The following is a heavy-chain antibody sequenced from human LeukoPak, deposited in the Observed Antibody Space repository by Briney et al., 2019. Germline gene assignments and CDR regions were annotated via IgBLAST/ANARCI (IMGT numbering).Heavy chain of an antibody. J-gene: IGHJ3*02. CDR3: ARAFWSGYYFDAFDI. D-gene: IGHD3-3*01. Sequence: GGSLRLSCAASGFTFSDYYMSWIRQAPGKGLEWVSYISSSGSTIYYADSVKGRFTISRDNAKNSLYLQMNSLRAEDTAVYYCARAFWSGYYFDAFDIWGQGTMVTVSS. CDR2: ISSSGSTI. V-gene: IGHV3-11*04. CDR1: GFTFSDYY.